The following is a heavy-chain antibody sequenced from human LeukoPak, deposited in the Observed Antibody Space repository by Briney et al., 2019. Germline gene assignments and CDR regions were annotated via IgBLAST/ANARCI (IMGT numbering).Heavy chain of an antibody. J-gene: IGHJ4*02. V-gene: IGHV3-23*01. Sequence: GGSLRLSCAASGFTFSSYAMSWVRQPPGKGLEWVSAISGSGGSTYYADSVKGRFTISRDNSKNTLYLQMNSLRAEDTAVYYCAASRATQWLVRPFDYWGQGTLVTVSS. D-gene: IGHD6-19*01. CDR3: AASRATQWLVRPFDY. CDR2: ISGSGGST. CDR1: GFTFSSYA.